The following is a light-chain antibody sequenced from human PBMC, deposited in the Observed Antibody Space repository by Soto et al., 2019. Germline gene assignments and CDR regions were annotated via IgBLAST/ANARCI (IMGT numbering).Light chain of an antibody. J-gene: IGLJ2*01. V-gene: IGLV1-40*01. CDR3: QSYDSSLCAVV. CDR2: DNS. CDR1: SSNIGPCYD. Sequence: QSVLTQPPSVSGAPGQWVTISCTGTSSNIGPCYDVHWYQHLPGTAPKVLIYDNSNRPAGVPDRFSGSKSGTSAALAITGLQAEDEGDYYCQSYDSSLCAVVFGGGTKLTVL.